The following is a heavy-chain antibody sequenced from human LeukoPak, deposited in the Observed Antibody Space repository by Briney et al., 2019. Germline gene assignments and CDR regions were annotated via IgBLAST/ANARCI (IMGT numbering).Heavy chain of an antibody. Sequence: GGSLRLSCAASGFTFDTYSMSWVRQAPGKGLEWVSSISSNSANTYYADSVKGRFTISRDNSKNTLYLQMNSLRAEDTAVYYCAKDGTGCGGDCYSDYWGQGTLVTVSS. CDR1: GFTFDTYS. CDR2: ISSNSANT. J-gene: IGHJ4*02. CDR3: AKDGTGCGGDCYSDY. V-gene: IGHV3-23*01. D-gene: IGHD2-21*02.